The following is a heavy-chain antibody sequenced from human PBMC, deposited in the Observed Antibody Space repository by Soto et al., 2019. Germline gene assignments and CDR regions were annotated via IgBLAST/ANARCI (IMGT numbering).Heavy chain of an antibody. J-gene: IGHJ4*02. Sequence: QLQLQESGPGLVKPSETLSLTCTVSGGSISSSSYYWGWIRQPPGKGLEWIGSIYYSGSTYYNPSLKSRVTISVDTSKNQFSLKLSSVTAADTAVYYCARHSLAYSNPIDYWGQGTLVTVSS. V-gene: IGHV4-39*01. CDR2: IYYSGST. CDR3: ARHSLAYSNPIDY. D-gene: IGHD6-13*01. CDR1: GGSISSSSYY.